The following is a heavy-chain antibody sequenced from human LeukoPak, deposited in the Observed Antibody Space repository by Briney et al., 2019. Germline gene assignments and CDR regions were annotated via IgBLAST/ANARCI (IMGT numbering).Heavy chain of an antibody. V-gene: IGHV1-69*05. Sequence: SVKVSCKASGGTFSSYAISWVRQAPGQGLEWMGGIIPIFGTANYAQKFQGRVTITTDESTSTAYMELSSLRSEDTAVYYCARGRSSGYYWIYYFDYWGQGTLVTVSS. CDR1: GGTFSSYA. CDR3: ARGRSSGYYWIYYFDY. CDR2: IIPIFGTA. D-gene: IGHD3-22*01. J-gene: IGHJ4*02.